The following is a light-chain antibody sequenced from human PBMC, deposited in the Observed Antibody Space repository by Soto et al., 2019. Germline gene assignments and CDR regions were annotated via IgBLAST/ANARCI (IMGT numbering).Light chain of an antibody. CDR2: GAS. V-gene: IGKV1-9*01. CDR3: QQLHSWGVT. CDR1: QGIGSY. Sequence: DIQMTQSPYFLSASVGDRVTITCRASQGIGSYLAWYQQKPGKAPKLLISGASTLQRGVPSRFSGSGSGTEFTLTISSLQPEDFATYSCQQLHSWGVTFGGGTKVDIK. J-gene: IGKJ4*01.